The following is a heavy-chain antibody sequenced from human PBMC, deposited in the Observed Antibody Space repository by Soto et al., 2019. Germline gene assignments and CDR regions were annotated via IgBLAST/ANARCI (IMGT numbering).Heavy chain of an antibody. D-gene: IGHD3-10*01. V-gene: IGHV4-59*01. CDR2: VHHTGNT. CDR3: ARGREDHVDHHFGHLFDS. J-gene: IGHJ4*02. Sequence: SETLSLTCTVSGDSIRDSFWSWVRQPPGKGLEWIGLVHHTGNTNYNPSLETRVTMLIDASANHLSLTLTSVTPADAAIYYCARGREDHVDHHFGHLFDSWGQGTLVTVSS. CDR1: GDSIRDSF.